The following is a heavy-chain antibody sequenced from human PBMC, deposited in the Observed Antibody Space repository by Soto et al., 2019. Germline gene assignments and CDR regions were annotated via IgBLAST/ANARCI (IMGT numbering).Heavy chain of an antibody. D-gene: IGHD2-2*01. V-gene: IGHV3-33*01. CDR1: GFTFSSYG. Sequence: QVQLVESGGGVVQPGRSLRLSCAASGFTFSSYGMHWVRQAPGKGLEWVAVIGYDGSNKYYADSVKGRFTISRDNSKNTLYLQMNSLRAEDTAVYYCARDQGYCSSTSCFDAFDIWGQGTMVTVSS. CDR3: ARDQGYCSSTSCFDAFDI. J-gene: IGHJ3*02. CDR2: IGYDGSNK.